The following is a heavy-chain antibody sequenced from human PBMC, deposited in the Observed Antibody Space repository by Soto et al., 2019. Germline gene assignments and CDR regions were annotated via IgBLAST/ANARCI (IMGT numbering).Heavy chain of an antibody. J-gene: IGHJ5*02. Sequence: QVQLVQSGAEVKKPGASVKVSCKASGYTFTSYGIIWVRQAPGQGLEWMGWISAYNGNTNYAQKLQGRVTMTTDTSTSTAYMELRSLRSDDTAVYYCARDEGYDYIWGSYRTNPNWFDPWGQGTLVTVSS. V-gene: IGHV1-18*01. D-gene: IGHD3-16*02. CDR3: ARDEGYDYIWGSYRTNPNWFDP. CDR2: ISAYNGNT. CDR1: GYTFTSYG.